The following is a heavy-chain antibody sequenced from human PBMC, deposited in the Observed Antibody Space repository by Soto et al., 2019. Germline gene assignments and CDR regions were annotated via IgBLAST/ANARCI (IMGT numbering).Heavy chain of an antibody. D-gene: IGHD6-19*01. CDR1: GFTFSSYA. V-gene: IGHV3-23*01. J-gene: IGHJ4*02. CDR2: ISGSGGST. CDR3: AKCSPRYSSGLKAYYFDY. Sequence: VPLLESGGGLVQPGGSLRLSCAASGFTFSSYAMSWVRQAPGKGLEWVSTISGSGGSTYYADSVKGRFTISRDNSKNTLYLQVNSLRAEDTAVYYCAKCSPRYSSGLKAYYFDYWGQGTLVTVSS.